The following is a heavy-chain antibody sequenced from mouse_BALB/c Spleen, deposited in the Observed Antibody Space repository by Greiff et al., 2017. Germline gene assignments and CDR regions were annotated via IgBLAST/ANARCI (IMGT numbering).Heavy chain of an antibody. CDR1: GFTFSSYG. CDR3: ARDYYGKGAMDY. CDR2: ISSGGSYT. Sequence: EVHLVESGGDLVKPGGSLKLSCAASGFTFSSYGMSWVRQTPDKRLEWVATISSGGSYTYYPDSVKGRFTISRDNAKNTLYLQMSSLKSEDTAMYYCARDYYGKGAMDYWGQGTSVTVSS. D-gene: IGHD2-1*01. J-gene: IGHJ4*01. V-gene: IGHV5-6*01.